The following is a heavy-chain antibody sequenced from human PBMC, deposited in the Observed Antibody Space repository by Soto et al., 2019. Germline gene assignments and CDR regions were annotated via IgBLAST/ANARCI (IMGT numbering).Heavy chain of an antibody. V-gene: IGHV1-2*02. CDR1: GYTFTGYY. CDR3: AGGVLSGSYYNWFDP. Sequence: ASVKVSCKASGYTFTGYYMHWVRQAPGQGLEWMGWINPNSGGTDYAQKFQGRVTMTRDTSISTAYMELSRLRSDDTAVYYCAGGVLSGSYYNWFDPWGRGTPVTVSS. D-gene: IGHD1-26*01. CDR2: INPNSGGT. J-gene: IGHJ5*02.